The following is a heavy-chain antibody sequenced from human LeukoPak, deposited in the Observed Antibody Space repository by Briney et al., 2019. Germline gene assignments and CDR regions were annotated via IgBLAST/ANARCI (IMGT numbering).Heavy chain of an antibody. V-gene: IGHV3-30*01. CDR1: GFTFSSYA. D-gene: IGHD3-22*01. CDR2: ISYDGSKK. CDR3: ARESLTYYYDSSGYYSPPY. J-gene: IGHJ4*02. Sequence: GRSLRLSCAASGFTFSSYAMHWVRQAPGKGLEWVAVISYDGSKKYYADSVKGRFTISRDNSKNTLYLQMNSLRAEDTAVYCCARESLTYYYDSSGYYSPPYWGQGTLVTVSS.